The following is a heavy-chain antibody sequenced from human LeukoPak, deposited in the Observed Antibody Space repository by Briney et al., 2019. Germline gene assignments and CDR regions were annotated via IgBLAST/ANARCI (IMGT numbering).Heavy chain of an antibody. CDR2: LWSGETNY. J-gene: IGHJ4*02. V-gene: IGHV3-33*01. CDR3: ARDMGLYYFDY. CDR1: GFTLSDLG. Sequence: GSPRLSFSAFGFTLSDLGMHWVRQAPGKGPEWVAVLWSGETNYYYADSVKGRVVISRDTSKNTLYLQMNSLRAEDSAIYYCARDMGLYYFDYWGQGTLVTVFS. D-gene: IGHD3-10*01.